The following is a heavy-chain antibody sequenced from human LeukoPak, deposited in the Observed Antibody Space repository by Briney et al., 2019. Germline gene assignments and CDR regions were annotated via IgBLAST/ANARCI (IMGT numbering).Heavy chain of an antibody. Sequence: ESGGSLRLSCAASGFTFSSYAMHWVRQAPGKGLEWVAVISYDGSNKYYADSVKGRFTISRDNSKNTLYLQMNSLRAEDTAVYYCARERRATISRVHAFDIWGQGTMVTVSS. D-gene: IGHD4/OR15-4a*01. V-gene: IGHV3-30-3*01. J-gene: IGHJ3*02. CDR3: ARERRATISRVHAFDI. CDR2: ISYDGSNK. CDR1: GFTFSSYA.